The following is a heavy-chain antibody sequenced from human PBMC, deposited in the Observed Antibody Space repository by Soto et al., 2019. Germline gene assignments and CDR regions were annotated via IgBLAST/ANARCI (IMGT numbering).Heavy chain of an antibody. J-gene: IGHJ5*02. D-gene: IGHD2-15*01. CDR3: ARGRYCSGGSCYSGTTNWFDP. Sequence: SETLSLTCTVSGISISSYYWSWIRQPAGKGLEWIGRIYTSGSTNYNPSLKSRVTMSVDTSKNQFSLKLSSVTAADTAVYYCARGRYCSGGSCYSGTTNWFDPWGQGTLVTVSS. CDR1: GISISSYY. CDR2: IYTSGST. V-gene: IGHV4-4*07.